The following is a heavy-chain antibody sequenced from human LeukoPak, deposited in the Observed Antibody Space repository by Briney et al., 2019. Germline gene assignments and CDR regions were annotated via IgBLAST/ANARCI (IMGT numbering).Heavy chain of an antibody. CDR1: GGSFSGYY. Sequence: SETLSLTCAVYGGSFSGYYWSWIRQPPGKGLEWIGEINHSGSTYYNPSLKSRVTISVDTSKNQFSLKLSSVTAADTAVYYCARHGGHADYWGQGTLVTVSS. D-gene: IGHD5-24*01. CDR3: ARHGGHADY. CDR2: INHSGST. V-gene: IGHV4-34*01. J-gene: IGHJ4*02.